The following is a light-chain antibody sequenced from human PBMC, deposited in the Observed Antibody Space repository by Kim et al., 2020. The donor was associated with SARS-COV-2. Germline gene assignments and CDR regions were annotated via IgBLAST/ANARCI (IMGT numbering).Light chain of an antibody. Sequence: VYAGERATLSCRASQSVRSNLAWYHQKPGQPPRLLIYGASTRATDIPARFSGSGSGTEFTLTINSLQSEDFAVYYCQQYYDGPRTFGQGTKVDIK. V-gene: IGKV3-15*01. CDR1: QSVRSN. CDR2: GAS. J-gene: IGKJ1*01. CDR3: QQYYDGPRT.